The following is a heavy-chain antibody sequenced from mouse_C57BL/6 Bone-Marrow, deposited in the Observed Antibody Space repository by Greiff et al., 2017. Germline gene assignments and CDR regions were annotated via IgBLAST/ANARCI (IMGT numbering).Heavy chain of an antibody. J-gene: IGHJ4*01. CDR1: GFTFSDYY. D-gene: IGHD4-1*01. Sequence: EVQRVESEGGLVQPGSSMKLSCTASGFTFSDYYMAWVRQVPEKGLEWVANINYDGSSTYYLDSLKSRFIISRENAKNILYLQMSSLKSEDTATYYCARDWVYAMDYWGQGTSVTVSS. CDR3: ARDWVYAMDY. CDR2: INYDGSST. V-gene: IGHV5-16*01.